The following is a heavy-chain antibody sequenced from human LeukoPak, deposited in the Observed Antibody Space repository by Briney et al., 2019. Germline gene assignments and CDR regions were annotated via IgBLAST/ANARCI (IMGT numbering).Heavy chain of an antibody. CDR2: ISAYNGNT. Sequence: ASVKVSCKATGYTFTSYGISWVRQAPGQGLEWMGWISAYNGNTNYAQKLQGRVTMTTDTSTSTAYMELRSLRSDDTAVYYCARGGGTEWLLVPFEYWGQGTLVTVSS. V-gene: IGHV1-18*01. J-gene: IGHJ4*02. CDR1: GYTFTSYG. CDR3: ARGGGTEWLLVPFEY. D-gene: IGHD3-22*01.